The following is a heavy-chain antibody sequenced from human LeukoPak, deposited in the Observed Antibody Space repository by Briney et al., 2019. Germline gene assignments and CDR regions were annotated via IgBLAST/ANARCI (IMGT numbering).Heavy chain of an antibody. V-gene: IGHV1-18*01. CDR2: ISAYNGNT. CDR3: ARADIVVVPAAIRARYYFDY. D-gene: IGHD2-2*02. Sequence: GASVKVSCKASGYAFTSYGISWVRQAPGQGPEWMGWISAYNGNTNYAQKLQGRVTMTTDTSTSTAYMELRSLRSDDTAVYYCARADIVVVPAAIRARYYFDYWGQGTLVTVSS. CDR1: GYAFTSYG. J-gene: IGHJ4*02.